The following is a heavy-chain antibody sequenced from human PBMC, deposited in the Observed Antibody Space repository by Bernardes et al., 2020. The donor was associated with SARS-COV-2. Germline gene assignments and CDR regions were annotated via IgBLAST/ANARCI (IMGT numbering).Heavy chain of an antibody. CDR3: ARLNWNYGVYSYYGMDV. D-gene: IGHD1-7*01. J-gene: IGHJ6*02. CDR2: IYPGDSDT. Sequence: GESLKISCKGSGYSFTNYWIGWVRQMPGKGLEWMGIIYPGDSDTRYSPSFQGQVTISADKSISTAYLQWSSLKASDTAMYYCARLNWNYGVYSYYGMDVWGQGTTVTVSS. V-gene: IGHV5-51*01. CDR1: GYSFTNYW.